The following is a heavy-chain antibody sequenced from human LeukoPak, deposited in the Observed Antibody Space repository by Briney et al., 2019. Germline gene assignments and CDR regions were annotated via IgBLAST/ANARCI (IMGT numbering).Heavy chain of an antibody. V-gene: IGHV3-11*01. CDR2: ISSSGSTI. CDR1: GFSFSDYY. Sequence: KPGGPLRLSCVASGFSFSDYYMSWLRQPPGKGLEWVSSISSSGSTIYYAHSGKGRFTISRDNAMNSLYLQMNSLRVEDPDVYYCARAGYSRPYYFDFWGQGTLVTVSS. CDR3: ARAGYSRPYYFDF. D-gene: IGHD6-13*01. J-gene: IGHJ4*02.